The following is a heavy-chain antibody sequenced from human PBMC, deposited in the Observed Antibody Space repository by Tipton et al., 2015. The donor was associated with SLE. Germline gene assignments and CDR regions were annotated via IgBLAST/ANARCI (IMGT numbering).Heavy chain of an antibody. J-gene: IGHJ6*02. D-gene: IGHD2-2*01. V-gene: IGHV4-39*02. CDR3: AREEYQLLIYYGMDV. Sequence: TLSLTCTVSGGSIRSNNYSWGWIRQPPGKGLEWIATIYFNGSTYNIPSLRSRVTVSVDTSKNRFSLKVTSVTATDTAVYYCAREEYQLLIYYGMDVWGQGTTVTVSS. CDR1: GGSIRSNNYS. CDR2: IYFNGST.